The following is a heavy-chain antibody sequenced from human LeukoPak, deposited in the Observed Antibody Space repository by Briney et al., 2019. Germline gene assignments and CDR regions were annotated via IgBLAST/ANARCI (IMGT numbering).Heavy chain of an antibody. V-gene: IGHV3-53*01. CDR3: ARDPGYGSNSAYFDY. CDR2: LYSGGSI. Sequence: GGSLRLSCAAAGLIVSSNYMSWVRQAPGKGLEWVSALYSGGSIYYADSVKGRFTISRDNSKNTLYLQMNSLRAEDTAVYYCARDPGYGSNSAYFDYWGQGTLVTVSS. CDR1: GLIVSSNY. D-gene: IGHD4-23*01. J-gene: IGHJ4*02.